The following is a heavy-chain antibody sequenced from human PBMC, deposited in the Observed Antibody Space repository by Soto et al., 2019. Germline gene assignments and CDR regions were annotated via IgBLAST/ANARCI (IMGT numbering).Heavy chain of an antibody. V-gene: IGHV4-59*01. D-gene: IGHD4-4*01. CDR2: IYYSGST. J-gene: IGHJ4*02. CDR3: ARGSLGSNYDY. Sequence: SETLSLTCTVSGGSISSYYWSWIRQPPGKGLEWIGYIYYSGSTNYNPSLKSRVTISVDTSKNQFSLKLSSVTAADTAVYYCARGSLGSNYDYWGQGTLVTVSS. CDR1: GGSISSYY.